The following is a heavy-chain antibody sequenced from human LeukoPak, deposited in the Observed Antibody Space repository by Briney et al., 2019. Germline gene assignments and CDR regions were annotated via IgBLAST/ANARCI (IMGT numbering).Heavy chain of an antibody. CDR3: ATSYDSSGYYSVKIPPNI. D-gene: IGHD3-22*01. CDR2: IYHSGST. CDR1: GGSISSSNW. V-gene: IGHV4-4*02. J-gene: IGHJ3*02. Sequence: PSETLSLTCAVSGGSISSSNWWSWVRPPPGKGLEWIGEIYHSGSTNYNPSLKSRVTISVDKSKNQFSLKLSSVTAADTAVYYCATSYDSSGYYSVKIPPNIWGQGTMVTVSS.